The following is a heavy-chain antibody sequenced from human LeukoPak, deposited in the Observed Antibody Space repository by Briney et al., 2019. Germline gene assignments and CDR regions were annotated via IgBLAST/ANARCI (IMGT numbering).Heavy chain of an antibody. CDR1: GFIFSNAW. V-gene: IGHV3-15*01. CDR3: ATGITLDF. J-gene: IGHJ4*02. Sequence: GGSLRLSCAGSGFIFSNAWMNWVRQAPGKGLEWAGQIKSKANGGTIDYAASVKGRFTISRDDSKDTVYLQMNSLKTEDTAVYYCATGITLDFWGQGTLVTVSS. D-gene: IGHD1-14*01. CDR2: IKSKANGGTI.